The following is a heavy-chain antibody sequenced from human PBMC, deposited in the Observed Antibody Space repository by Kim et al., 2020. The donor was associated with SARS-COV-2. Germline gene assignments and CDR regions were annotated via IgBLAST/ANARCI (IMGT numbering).Heavy chain of an antibody. D-gene: IGHD6-6*01. CDR3: VRDSTARPDLFDF. CDR1: GFTFTTYW. Sequence: GGSLRLSCAASGFTFTTYWMHWVRQAPGKGLVWVSRIDFDGTSTDYADSVKGRFTISRDNAKYMVYLQMNSLRVEDTAVYFCVRDSTARPDLFDFWGQG. CDR2: IDFDGTST. J-gene: IGHJ4*02. V-gene: IGHV3-74*01.